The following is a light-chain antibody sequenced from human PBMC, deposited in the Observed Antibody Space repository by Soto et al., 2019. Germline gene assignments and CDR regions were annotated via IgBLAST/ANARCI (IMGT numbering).Light chain of an antibody. V-gene: IGKV3-15*01. CDR3: QHYYNWAFT. J-gene: IGKJ2*01. CDR2: GAS. CDR1: QSVSSN. Sequence: EIVMTQSPATLSVSPGERATLSCRASQSVSSNLAWYQQKPGQAPTLPLYGASARASGIPARVSGSGSGTEFALTISSLQSEDFAVYYCQHYYNWAFTFGQGPKLEIK.